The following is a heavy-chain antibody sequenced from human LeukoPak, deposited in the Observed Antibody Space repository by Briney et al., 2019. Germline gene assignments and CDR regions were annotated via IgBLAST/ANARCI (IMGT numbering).Heavy chain of an antibody. CDR1: GGSISSYY. V-gene: IGHV4-59*01. CDR2: IYYSGST. Sequence: SETLSLTCTVSGGSISSYYWSWIRQPPGKGLEWIGYIYYSGSTNYNPSLKSRVTISVDTSKNQFSLKLSSVTAADTAVYYCARVGAKRDYFDYWGQGTLVTVSS. D-gene: IGHD1-26*01. J-gene: IGHJ4*02. CDR3: ARVGAKRDYFDY.